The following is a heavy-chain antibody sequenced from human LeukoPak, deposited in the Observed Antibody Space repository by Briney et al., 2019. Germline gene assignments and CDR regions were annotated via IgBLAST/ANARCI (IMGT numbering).Heavy chain of an antibody. V-gene: IGHV3-7*01. J-gene: IGHJ4*02. Sequence: GGSLRLSCVASGFTFSTYWMNWVRQALGKGLERVGTISPDGSDKYYVDSVKGRFTISRDNAKTSLYLQINSLRADDTALYFCARGIVVVVGASDHFDYWGQGTLITVSS. CDR2: ISPDGSDK. CDR3: ARGIVVVVGASDHFDY. D-gene: IGHD2-15*01. CDR1: GFTFSTYW.